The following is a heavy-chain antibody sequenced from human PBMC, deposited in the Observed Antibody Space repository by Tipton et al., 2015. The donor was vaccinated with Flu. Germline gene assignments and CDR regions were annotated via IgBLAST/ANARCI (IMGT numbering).Heavy chain of an antibody. Sequence: TLSLTCTVSGGSMNGFYWTWIRQPPGKGPEWIANIYSSGDTNYNPSLRSRVTISIDTSRNQFSLTLLSVTAADTAVYFCARAPSNVPAIAVDGFDLWGQGTMVTVSS. CDR1: GGSMNGFY. CDR3: ARAPSNVPAIAVDGFDL. D-gene: IGHD2-21*02. CDR2: IYSSGDT. J-gene: IGHJ3*01. V-gene: IGHV4-59*01.